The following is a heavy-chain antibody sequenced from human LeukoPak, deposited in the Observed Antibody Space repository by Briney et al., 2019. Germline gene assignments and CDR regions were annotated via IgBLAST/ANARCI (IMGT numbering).Heavy chain of an antibody. CDR2: IDHSGST. J-gene: IGHJ4*02. CDR1: SGSISSYY. V-gene: IGHV4-34*01. D-gene: IGHD1-26*01. CDR3: ARRQKYSGSTFDY. Sequence: SETLSLTCTVSSGSISSYYWTWIRRPPGKGLEWIGEIDHSGSTNYNPSLKSRVTISVDTSKNQFSLKLSSVTAADTAVYYCARRQKYSGSTFDYWGQGTLVTVSS.